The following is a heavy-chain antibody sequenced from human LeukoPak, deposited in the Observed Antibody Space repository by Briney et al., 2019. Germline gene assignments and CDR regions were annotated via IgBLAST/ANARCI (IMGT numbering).Heavy chain of an antibody. CDR3: AKDQISHSYSSTAPRFDP. J-gene: IGHJ5*02. Sequence: ASVKVSCKASGYTFSGYFMHWVRQAPGQGLEWMGGIIPILTTPKYAQKFQGRVTISADESTSTAYMELSSLRAEDTAVYYCAKDQISHSYSSTAPRFDPWGQGTLVTVSS. D-gene: IGHD6-13*01. V-gene: IGHV1-69*13. CDR1: GYTFSGYF. CDR2: IIPILTTP.